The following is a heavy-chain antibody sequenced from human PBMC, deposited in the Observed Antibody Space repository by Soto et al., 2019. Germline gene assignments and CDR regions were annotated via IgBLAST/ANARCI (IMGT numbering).Heavy chain of an antibody. V-gene: IGHV1-18*04. D-gene: IGHD2-15*01. CDR2: ISSYNGNT. CDR3: AREGDSGGSSYSGY. CDR1: GYTFTIYG. J-gene: IGHJ4*02. Sequence: QVQLVQSGAEVEKPGASVKVSCKASGYTFTIYGISWVRQAPGQGLEWMGWISSYNGNTKYAQKFQGRVTMTTDTSTTTAYMELRSLRSDDTAVYYCAREGDSGGSSYSGYWGQGTLVTVPS.